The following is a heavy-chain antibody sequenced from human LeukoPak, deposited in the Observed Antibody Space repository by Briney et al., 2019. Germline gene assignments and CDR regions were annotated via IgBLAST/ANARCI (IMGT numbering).Heavy chain of an antibody. J-gene: IGHJ3*02. D-gene: IGHD1-26*01. V-gene: IGHV4-39*01. CDR2: FYYTGST. CDR3: ARRSGTYHAFDI. Sequence: SETLSLTCTVSGGSISSSYYWGWIRQPPGKRLEWIGSFYYTGSTFYSPSLKSRVTISVDTSKNQFSLKLSSVTAADTAVYYCARRSGTYHAFDIWGQGTMVTVSS. CDR1: GGSISSSYY.